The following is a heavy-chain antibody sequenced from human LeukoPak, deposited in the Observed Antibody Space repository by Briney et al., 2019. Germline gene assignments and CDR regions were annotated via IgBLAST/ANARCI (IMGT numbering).Heavy chain of an antibody. CDR3: ARDKDIVVVVAATGFDP. J-gene: IGHJ5*02. Sequence: GGSLRLSCAASGFTFSSYSMNWVRQAPGKGLEWVSSISSSSSYIYYADSVKGRFTISRDNAKNSLYLQMNSLRAEDTAVYYCARDKDIVVVVAATGFDPWGQGTLVTVS. V-gene: IGHV3-21*01. CDR1: GFTFSSYS. D-gene: IGHD2-15*01. CDR2: ISSSSSYI.